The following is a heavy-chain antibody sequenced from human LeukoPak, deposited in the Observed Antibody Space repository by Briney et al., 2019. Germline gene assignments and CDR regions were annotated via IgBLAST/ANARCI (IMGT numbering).Heavy chain of an antibody. CDR2: IFPGDLEV. CDR3: ARHAHDYYGSGSYPLFDL. D-gene: IGHD3-10*01. Sequence: GESLKISCQASGYKFTNYWIGWVRQMPGKGLERLGIIFPGDLEVRYSPSFQGQVTISSDKSTSTAYLQWGSLKASDTAMYYCARHAHDYYGSGSYPLFDLWGQGTLVTVSS. J-gene: IGHJ4*01. V-gene: IGHV5-51*01. CDR1: GYKFTNYW.